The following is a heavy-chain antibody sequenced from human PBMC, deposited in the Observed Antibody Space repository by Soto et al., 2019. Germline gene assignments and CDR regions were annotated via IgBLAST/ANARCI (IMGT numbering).Heavy chain of an antibody. Sequence: SETLSLTCTVSGGSISSYYWSWIRQPPGKGLEWIGYIYYSGSTNYNPSLKSRVTISVDTSKNQFSLKLSSVTAADTAVYYCARGDIEMATPLIFDYWGQGTLVTVSS. CDR3: ARGDIEMATPLIFDY. V-gene: IGHV4-59*01. CDR1: GGSISSYY. D-gene: IGHD2-21*02. CDR2: IYYSGST. J-gene: IGHJ4*02.